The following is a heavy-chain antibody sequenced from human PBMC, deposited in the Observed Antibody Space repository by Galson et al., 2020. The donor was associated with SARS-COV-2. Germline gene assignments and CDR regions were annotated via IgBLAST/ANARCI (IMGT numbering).Heavy chain of an antibody. CDR2: IYYSGST. Sequence: SETLSLTCTVSGGSISSSSYYWGWIRQPPGKGLEWIGRIYYSGSTYYNPSLKSRVTISVDTSKNQFSLKLSSVTAADTAVYYCARHLNRWAGLVIPYYVDYWGQGTLVTVSS. CDR1: GGSISSSSYY. J-gene: IGHJ4*02. D-gene: IGHD3-3*01. CDR3: ARHLNRWAGLVIPYYVDY. V-gene: IGHV4-39*01.